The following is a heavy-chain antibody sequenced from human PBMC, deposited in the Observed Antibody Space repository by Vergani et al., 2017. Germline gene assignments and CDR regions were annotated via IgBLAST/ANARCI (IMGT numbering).Heavy chain of an antibody. CDR2: ISGSGGST. V-gene: IGHV3-23*01. D-gene: IGHD3-10*01. CDR3: AKDLFTMVRGYYYYGMDV. CDR1: GFTFSSYA. Sequence: EVQLLESGGGLVQPGGSLRLSCAASGFTFSSYAMSWVRQAPGKGLEWVAAISGSGGSTYYADSVKGRFTIYIDNSKNTLYLQMNSLRAEDTAVYYCAKDLFTMVRGYYYYGMDVWGQGTTVTVSS. J-gene: IGHJ6*02.